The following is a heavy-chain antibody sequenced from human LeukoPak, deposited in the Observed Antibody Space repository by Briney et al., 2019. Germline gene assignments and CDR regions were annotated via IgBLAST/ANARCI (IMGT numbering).Heavy chain of an antibody. CDR3: ARDTYNWNYPSFDY. D-gene: IGHD1-7*01. CDR2: ISAYNGNT. J-gene: IGHJ4*02. Sequence: ASVKVSCKASGYTFTSYGISWVRQAPGQGLEWMGWISAYNGNTNYAQKFQGRVTITADESTSTAYMELSSLRSEDTAVYYCARDTYNWNYPSFDYWGQGTLVTVSS. V-gene: IGHV1-18*01. CDR1: GYTFTSYG.